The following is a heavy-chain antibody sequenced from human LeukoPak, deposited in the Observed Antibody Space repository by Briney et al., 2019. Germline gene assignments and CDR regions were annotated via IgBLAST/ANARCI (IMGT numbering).Heavy chain of an antibody. D-gene: IGHD2-2*01. CDR1: GYTFTSYD. J-gene: IGHJ4*02. CDR3: AAPYCSSTSCYEAFDY. V-gene: IGHV1-8*01. Sequence: GASVKVSCKAPGYTFTSYDINWVRQATGQGLEWMGWMNPNSGNTGYAQKFQGRVTMTRNTSISTAYMELSSLRSEDTAVYYCAAPYCSSTSCYEAFDYWGQGTLVTVSS. CDR2: MNPNSGNT.